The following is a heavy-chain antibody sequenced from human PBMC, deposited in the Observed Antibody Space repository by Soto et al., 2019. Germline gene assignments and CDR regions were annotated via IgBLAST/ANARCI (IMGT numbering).Heavy chain of an antibody. D-gene: IGHD6-13*01. CDR2: ISSNSGTI. J-gene: IGHJ4*02. V-gene: IGHV3-9*01. CDR1: GFTFDDYA. CDR3: AKDINPSWGCHLDY. Sequence: EVQLVESGGGLVQPGRSLRLSCAASGFTFDDYAMHWVRQAPGKGLEWVSGISSNSGTIGYADSVKGRFTISRDNAKNSQYLQMNSLRAEDTALYYCAKDINPSWGCHLDYWGQGTLVTVSS.